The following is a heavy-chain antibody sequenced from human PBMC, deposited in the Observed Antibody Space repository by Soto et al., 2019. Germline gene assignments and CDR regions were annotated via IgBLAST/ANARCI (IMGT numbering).Heavy chain of an antibody. CDR3: KRGVFFDY. D-gene: IGHD2-8*01. Sequence: EVQLVESGGGLVQPGGSLRLSCAASGFTFSNYWMHWVRQAPGKGLVWVSRIDRDGSSTNYADSVKGRFTISRDNAKNTLSLHLNRLEPEDPAGYYCKRGVFFDYWGQGTLVTVSS. J-gene: IGHJ4*02. CDR1: GFTFSNYW. CDR2: IDRDGSST. V-gene: IGHV3-74*01.